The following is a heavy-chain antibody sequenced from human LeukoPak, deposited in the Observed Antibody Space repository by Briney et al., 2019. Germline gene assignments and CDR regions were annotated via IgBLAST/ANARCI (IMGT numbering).Heavy chain of an antibody. CDR1: GFTFSSYA. Sequence: GGSLRLSCAASGFTFSSYAMSWVRQAPGEGLEWVSAVSGSAGLTYYADSVKGRFTISRDNSKSTLYLQMNSLRAEDTAVYYCAKAVERPVRSSFDYWGQGTLVTVSS. J-gene: IGHJ4*02. D-gene: IGHD3-3*01. V-gene: IGHV3-23*01. CDR2: VSGSAGLT. CDR3: AKAVERPVRSSFDY.